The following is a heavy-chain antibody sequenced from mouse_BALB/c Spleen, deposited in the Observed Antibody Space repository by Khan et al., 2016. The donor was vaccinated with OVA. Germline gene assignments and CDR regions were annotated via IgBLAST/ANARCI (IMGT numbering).Heavy chain of an antibody. CDR2: ISYSGVT. CDR1: GYSITSGYA. Sequence: EVKLEESGPGLVKPSQSLSLTCTVTGYSITSGYAWNWIRQFPGNKLEWMGYISYSGVTSYTPSLKSRISITREPSKNQFFLQLNSVTTEDTATYYCARGNYYGYYFDYWGQGTTLTVSS. CDR3: ARGNYYGYYFDY. V-gene: IGHV3-2*02. J-gene: IGHJ2*01. D-gene: IGHD1-1*01.